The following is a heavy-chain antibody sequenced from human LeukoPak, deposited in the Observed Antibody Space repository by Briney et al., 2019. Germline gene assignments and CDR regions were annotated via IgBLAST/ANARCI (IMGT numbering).Heavy chain of an antibody. CDR2: MSASGGAT. V-gene: IGHV3-23*01. D-gene: IGHD3-22*01. Sequence: GGSLRLSCAASGFTFSSYAMSWVRQAPGKGLEWVSSMSASGGATYDADSMKGRFTISRDNSKNTLYLQMSSPRAEDTAVYYCASGSNRNMYYYDTSAYYYAYWGQGTLVTVSS. J-gene: IGHJ4*02. CDR3: ASGSNRNMYYYDTSAYYYAY. CDR1: GFTFSSYA.